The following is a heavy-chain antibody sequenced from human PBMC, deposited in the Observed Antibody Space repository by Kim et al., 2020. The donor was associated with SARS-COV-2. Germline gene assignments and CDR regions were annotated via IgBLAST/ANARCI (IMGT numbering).Heavy chain of an antibody. CDR2: IYYSGST. Sequence: SETLSLTCTVSGGSISSYYWSWIRQPPGKGLEWIGYIYYSGSTNYNPSLKSRVTISVDTSKNQFSLKLSSVTAADTAVYYCSRSPYWGPWGAFDIWGQGT. CDR3: SRSPYWGPWGAFDI. V-gene: IGHV4-59*08. CDR1: GGSISSYY. J-gene: IGHJ3*02. D-gene: IGHD7-27*01.